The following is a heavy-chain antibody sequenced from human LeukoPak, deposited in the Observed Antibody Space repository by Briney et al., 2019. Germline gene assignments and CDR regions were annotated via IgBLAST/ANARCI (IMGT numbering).Heavy chain of an antibody. CDR3: ARDTRNSTNY. CDR1: GFNFSGYW. V-gene: IGHV3-74*01. J-gene: IGHJ4*02. D-gene: IGHD4-11*01. Sequence: GGSLRLSCTAYGFNFSGYWMHWVRQAPGKGLVWVSLIDSDGSSTNYADSVKGRFTISRDNAKNTLYLQMNSLRAEDTAVYYCARDTRNSTNYWGQGTLVTVSS. CDR2: IDSDGSST.